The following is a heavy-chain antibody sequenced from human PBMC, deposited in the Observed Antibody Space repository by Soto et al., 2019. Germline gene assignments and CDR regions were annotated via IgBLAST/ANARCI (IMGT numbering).Heavy chain of an antibody. V-gene: IGHV1-18*01. CDR2: ISCYNGKT. J-gene: IGHJ6*02. CDR3: ARDAPPPELRFLEWHNYDYNGMDV. Sequence: ASVKVSCKTSGYSFTAYGISWVRQAPGQGLEWMGWISCYNGKTKYAQKVQGRVTMTTDTSTSTAYMEVRSLRSDDTAIYYCARDAPPPELRFLEWHNYDYNGMDVWGQGTTVTVSS. CDR1: GYSFTAYG. D-gene: IGHD3-3*01.